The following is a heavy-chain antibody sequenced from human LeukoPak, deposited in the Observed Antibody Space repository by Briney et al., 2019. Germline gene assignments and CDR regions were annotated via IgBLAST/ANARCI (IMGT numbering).Heavy chain of an antibody. J-gene: IGHJ5*02. V-gene: IGHV1-2*02. CDR2: INPNSGGT. CDR3: ARAPPITRGPFDP. CDR1: GYTFKDYY. Sequence: ASVKVSCKASGYTFKDYYIHWVRQAPGQGLEWMGWINPNSGGTIYAQKFQGRVTMTRDTSISTVYMELSRLRSDDTAVYYCARAPPITRGPFDPWGQGTLVTVSS. D-gene: IGHD3-10*01.